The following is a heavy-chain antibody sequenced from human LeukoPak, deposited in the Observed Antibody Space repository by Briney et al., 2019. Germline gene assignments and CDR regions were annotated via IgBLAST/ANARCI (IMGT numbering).Heavy chain of an antibody. Sequence: ASVKVSCKASGYTFTSYGISWVRQAPGQGPEWMGWISAYNGNTNYAQKLQGRVTMTTDTSTSTAYMELRSLRSDDTAVYYCARGSDTAMVDDYFDYWGQGTLVTVSS. CDR3: ARGSDTAMVDDYFDY. CDR1: GYTFTSYG. J-gene: IGHJ4*02. CDR2: ISAYNGNT. V-gene: IGHV1-18*01. D-gene: IGHD5-18*01.